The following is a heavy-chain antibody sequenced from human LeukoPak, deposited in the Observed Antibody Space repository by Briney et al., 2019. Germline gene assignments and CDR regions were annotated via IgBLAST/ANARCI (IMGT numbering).Heavy chain of an antibody. CDR1: GYTFTSYG. Sequence: GASVKVSCKASGYTFTSYGISWVRQAPGQGLEWMGWISAYNGNTNYAQKLQGRVTRTTDTSTSTAYMELRSLRSDDTAVYYCARVPNYDYVWGSYRPYYFDYWGQGTLVTVSS. J-gene: IGHJ4*02. CDR3: ARVPNYDYVWGSYRPYYFDY. V-gene: IGHV1-18*01. D-gene: IGHD3-16*02. CDR2: ISAYNGNT.